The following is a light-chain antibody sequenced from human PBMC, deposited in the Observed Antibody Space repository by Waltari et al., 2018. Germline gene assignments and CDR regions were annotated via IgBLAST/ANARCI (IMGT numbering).Light chain of an antibody. CDR1: SSDVGGYNY. V-gene: IGLV2-8*01. Sequence: QSALTQPPSASGSPGPSVTISCTGTSSDVGGYNYVSWYQHHPGKAPKLMVYEVNKRPSGVPDRFSGSKSGNTASLTVSGLQAEDESDYYCSSYAGSNHLVFGGGTKLTVL. J-gene: IGLJ3*02. CDR2: EVN. CDR3: SSYAGSNHLV.